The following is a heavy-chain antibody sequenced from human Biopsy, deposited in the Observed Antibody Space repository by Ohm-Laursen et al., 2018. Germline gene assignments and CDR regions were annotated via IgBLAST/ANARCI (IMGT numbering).Heavy chain of an antibody. D-gene: IGHD3-3*01. CDR3: ARTPRDSFWSGSYKRGLWFDP. J-gene: IGHJ5*02. V-gene: IGHV4-59*01. CDR2: VYNGGIT. CDR1: GGSIISYY. Sequence: ETLSLTCNVSGGSIISYYWTWIRQPPGKGLEWIGHVYNGGITNYNPSLKSRVTISKDTSKNQFSLQVNSVTAADTAVYYCARTPRDSFWSGSYKRGLWFDPWGQGTLVIVSS.